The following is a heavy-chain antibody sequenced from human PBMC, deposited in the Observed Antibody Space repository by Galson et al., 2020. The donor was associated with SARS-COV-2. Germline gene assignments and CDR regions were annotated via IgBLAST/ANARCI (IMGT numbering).Heavy chain of an antibody. D-gene: IGHD6-13*01. CDR2: IRSKANNYAT. V-gene: IGHV3-73*01. Sequence: GESLKISCATSGFTFSDSPMHWVRQASGKGLEWVGRIRSKANNYATAYAASLKGRFTISRDDSKNTAYLQMNSLKTEDTAVYYCTRVPPDGSWFWDTFDSWGQGRVVTVSS. CDR3: TRVPPDGSWFWDTFDS. CDR1: GFTFSDSP. J-gene: IGHJ3*02.